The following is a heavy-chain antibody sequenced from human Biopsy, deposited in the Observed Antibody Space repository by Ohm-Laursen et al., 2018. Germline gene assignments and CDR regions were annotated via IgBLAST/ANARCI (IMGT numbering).Heavy chain of an antibody. J-gene: IGHJ6*02. Sequence: SLRLSCAASGFGFSDYHMRWIRQAPGRRLEWVSYISGGGTIYYGDSMKGRVTISRDNAKNSLYLQMHSLRAEDTAVYYCARDTRWSPYSMDVWGQGTTVTVSS. CDR1: GFGFSDYH. CDR2: ISGGGTI. CDR3: ARDTRWSPYSMDV. D-gene: IGHD4-23*01. V-gene: IGHV3-11*01.